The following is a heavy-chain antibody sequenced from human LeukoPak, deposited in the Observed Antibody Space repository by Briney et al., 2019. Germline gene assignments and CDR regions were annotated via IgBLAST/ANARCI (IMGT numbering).Heavy chain of an antibody. CDR1: GGSISSGGYY. CDR3: ARDRPLVVPAGGPDYYYYYGMDV. Sequence: SETLSLTCAVSGGSISSGGYYWSWIRQHPGKGLEWIGYIYYSGSTYYNPSLKSRVTISVDTSKNQFSLKLSSVTAADTAVYYCARDRPLVVPAGGPDYYYYYGMDVWGQGTTVTVSS. CDR2: IYYSGST. D-gene: IGHD2-2*01. J-gene: IGHJ6*02. V-gene: IGHV4-31*11.